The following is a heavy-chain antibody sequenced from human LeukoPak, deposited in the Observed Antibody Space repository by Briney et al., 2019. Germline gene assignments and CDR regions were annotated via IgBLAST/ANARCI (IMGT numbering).Heavy chain of an antibody. CDR2: IKTDGSSI. CDR1: GFTFSNSW. Sequence: PGGSLRLSCVGSGFTFSNSWMHWVRQAPGKGLMWVSAIKTDGSSISYVDSVKGRFTISRDNAKNTLYLQMNSLRAEDTAIYYCVSGITATSGWGQGTLVTVPS. D-gene: IGHD1-20*01. J-gene: IGHJ4*02. V-gene: IGHV3-74*01. CDR3: VSGITATSG.